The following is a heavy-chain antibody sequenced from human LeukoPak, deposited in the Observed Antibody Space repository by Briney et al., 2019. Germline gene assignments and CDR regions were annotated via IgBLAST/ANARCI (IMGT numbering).Heavy chain of an antibody. J-gene: IGHJ4*02. Sequence: GGSLRLSCAASGFTFGSYGMHWVRQAPGKGLEWVAVISYDGSNKYYADSVKGRFTISRDNSKNTLYLQMNSLRAEDTAVYYCAKSPYYYDSSGYYEPDYWGQGTLVTVSS. D-gene: IGHD3-22*01. V-gene: IGHV3-30*18. CDR1: GFTFGSYG. CDR3: AKSPYYYDSSGYYEPDY. CDR2: ISYDGSNK.